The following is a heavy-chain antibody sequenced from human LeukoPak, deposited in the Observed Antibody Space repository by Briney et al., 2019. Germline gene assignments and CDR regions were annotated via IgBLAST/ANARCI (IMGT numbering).Heavy chain of an antibody. CDR1: GYSISSGYY. V-gene: IGHV4-38-2*02. CDR3: AIFYDSSGYPLDY. CDR2: IYHSGST. J-gene: IGHJ4*02. D-gene: IGHD3-22*01. Sequence: SETLSLTCTVSGYSISSGYYWGWIRQPPGKGLEWIGEIYHSGSTNYNPSLKSRVTISVDKSKNQFSLKLSSVTAADTAVYYCAIFYDSSGYPLDYWGQGTLVTVSS.